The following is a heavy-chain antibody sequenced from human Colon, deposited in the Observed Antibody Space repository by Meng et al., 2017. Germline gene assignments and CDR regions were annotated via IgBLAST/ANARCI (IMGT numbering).Heavy chain of an antibody. V-gene: IGHV4-39*07. D-gene: IGHD1-1*01. CDR3: VRKTTGKNLED. CDR1: GGSISSSTHY. Sequence: SETLSLTCSVSGGSISSSTHYWVWIRQPPGKGLEWIGSISYSGGTDYNPSLKSRVTISVDTSKNLFSLKLSAVTAADTAWYYCVRKTTGKNLEDWGQGTQVNVDS. J-gene: IGHJ4*02. CDR2: ISYSGGT.